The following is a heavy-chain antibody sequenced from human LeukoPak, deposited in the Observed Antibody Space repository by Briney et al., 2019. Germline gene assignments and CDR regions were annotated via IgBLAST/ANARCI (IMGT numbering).Heavy chain of an antibody. CDR3: AKDTHSRNYYGSGSPLDY. V-gene: IGHV1-2*02. CDR1: GYTFTDNY. D-gene: IGHD3-10*01. Sequence: ASVKVSCKASGYTFTDNYMHWVRQAPGQGLEWVGWINPNSGDTKYVQQFQGRVTMTRDTSISTAYMELSRLRSDDTAVYYCAKDTHSRNYYGSGSPLDYWGRGTLVTVSS. J-gene: IGHJ4*02. CDR2: INPNSGDT.